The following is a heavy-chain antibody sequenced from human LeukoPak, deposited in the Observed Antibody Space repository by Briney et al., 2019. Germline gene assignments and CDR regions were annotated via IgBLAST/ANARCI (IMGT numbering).Heavy chain of an antibody. D-gene: IGHD3-22*01. CDR3: AKGRSYYYDSSGASTEYFQH. J-gene: IGHJ1*01. CDR2: ISYDGSNK. CDR1: GFTFSSYG. V-gene: IGHV3-30*18. Sequence: GRSLRLSCAASGFTFSSYGMHWVRQAPGKGLEWVAVISYDGSNKYYADSVKGRFTISRDNSKNTLYLQMNSLRAEDTAVCYCAKGRSYYYDSSGASTEYFQHWGQGTLVTVSS.